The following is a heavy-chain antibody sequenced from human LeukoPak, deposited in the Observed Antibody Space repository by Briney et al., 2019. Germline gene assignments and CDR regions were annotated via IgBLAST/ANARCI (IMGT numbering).Heavy chain of an antibody. CDR1: GGSFSGYY. CDR2: INHSGST. Sequence: SETLSLTCAVYGGSFSGYYWSWIRQPPGKGLEWIGEINHSGSTNYSPSLKSRVTTSVDTSKNQFSLKLSSVTAADTAVYYCASIVPAAIPYWGQGTLVTVSS. D-gene: IGHD2-2*01. V-gene: IGHV4-34*01. CDR3: ASIVPAAIPY. J-gene: IGHJ4*02.